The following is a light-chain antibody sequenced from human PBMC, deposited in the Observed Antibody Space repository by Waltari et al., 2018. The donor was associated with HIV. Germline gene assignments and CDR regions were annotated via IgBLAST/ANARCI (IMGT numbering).Light chain of an antibody. J-gene: IGLJ2*01. V-gene: IGLV2-14*01. Sequence: QSALTQPASVSGSPGQSISISCTGTSSDVGGYNVVPWYQQHPAKAPNLVILEVSNRPSGVSNRFSGSKSGNRASLTISGLQAEDEAYYYCSSYTSSDTVVFGGGTKVTVL. CDR1: SSDVGGYNV. CDR2: EVS. CDR3: SSYTSSDTVV.